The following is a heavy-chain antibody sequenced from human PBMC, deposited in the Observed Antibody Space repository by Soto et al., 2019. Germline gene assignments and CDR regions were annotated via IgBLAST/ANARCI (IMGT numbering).Heavy chain of an antibody. J-gene: IGHJ4*02. CDR3: ARGGDTPFNQ. D-gene: IGHD3-16*01. Sequence: QVRLVESGGGFVKPGGSLRLSCAASGFTFSDYYMSWVRQAPGKGLEWVSYISTTSSFKDHAVSVKGRFTISRDNSKNSLYLQMNSLRVEDTALYYCARGGDTPFNQWGQGTLVTVSS. CDR1: GFTFSDYY. CDR2: ISTTSSFK. V-gene: IGHV3-11*05.